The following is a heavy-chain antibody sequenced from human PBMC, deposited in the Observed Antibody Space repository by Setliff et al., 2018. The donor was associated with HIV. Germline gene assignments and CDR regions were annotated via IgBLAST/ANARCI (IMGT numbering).Heavy chain of an antibody. CDR2: INPNDGGT. D-gene: IGHD6-25*01. CDR3: AREKRSSTWLYSSGGTVDY. V-gene: IGHV1-2*02. CDR1: GYTFSGYY. J-gene: IGHJ4*02. Sequence: ASVKVSCKASGYTFSGYYMHWVRQAPGQGLEWMGWINPNDGGTNYAQKFQGRVTMTGDTSISTVYMELSSLRSDDTAVYYCAREKRSSTWLYSSGGTVDYWGLGTLVTVSS.